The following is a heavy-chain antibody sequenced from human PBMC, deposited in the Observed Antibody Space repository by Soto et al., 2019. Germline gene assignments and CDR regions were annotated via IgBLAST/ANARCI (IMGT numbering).Heavy chain of an antibody. J-gene: IGHJ5*02. V-gene: IGHV4-4*02. D-gene: IGHD3-9*01. CDR1: GGSISSSNW. CDR3: ARGGRDFDWSNWFDP. Sequence: QVQLQESGPGLVKPSGTLSLTCAVSGGSISSSNWWSWVRQPPGKGLEWIGEIYHSGSTNYNPSLKSRVTLSVDKSKNPFSLKLSSVTAADTAVYYCARGGRDFDWSNWFDPWGQGTLVTVSS. CDR2: IYHSGST.